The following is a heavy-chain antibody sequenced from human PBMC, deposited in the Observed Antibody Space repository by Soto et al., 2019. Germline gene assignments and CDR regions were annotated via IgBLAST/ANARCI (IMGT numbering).Heavy chain of an antibody. Sequence: XESLKISCKGSGYSFTSYWIGWVRQMPGKGLEWMGIIYPGDSDTRYSPSFQGQVTISADKSISTAYLQWSSLKASDTAMYYCTLRRLSDAFDIWGQGTMVTVSS. V-gene: IGHV5-51*01. D-gene: IGHD6-19*01. CDR3: TLRRLSDAFDI. CDR1: GYSFTSYW. CDR2: IYPGDSDT. J-gene: IGHJ3*02.